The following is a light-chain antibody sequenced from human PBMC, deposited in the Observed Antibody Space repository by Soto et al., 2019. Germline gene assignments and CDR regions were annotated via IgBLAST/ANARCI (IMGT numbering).Light chain of an antibody. CDR3: SSYAGSDNYV. V-gene: IGLV2-8*01. J-gene: IGLJ1*01. Sequence: QSALTQPPSASGSPGQSVTISCSGTSSDTGDYNYVSWYQQHPGKAPKLMIYEVSKRPSGVPDRFSGSKSGNTASLTVSGLQADDEADYYCSSYAGSDNYVFGTGNKLTVL. CDR1: SSDTGDYNY. CDR2: EVS.